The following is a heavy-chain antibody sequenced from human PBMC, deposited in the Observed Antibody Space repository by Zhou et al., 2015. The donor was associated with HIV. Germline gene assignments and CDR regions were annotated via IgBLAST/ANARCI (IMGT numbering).Heavy chain of an antibody. J-gene: IGHJ4*02. Sequence: QVQLVQSGAELREPGSSVKISCKASGISWSGLYIHWVRQAPGQGLEWMGGIIPSFDTKNYAQKFLGRLTITADESTSTSYMELSGLRSEDTAIYFCARLVNYYDRRGEPDFWGQGTLVTVSS. V-gene: IGHV1-69*01. D-gene: IGHD3-22*01. CDR2: IIPSFDTK. CDR1: GISWSGLY. CDR3: ARLVNYYDRRGEPDF.